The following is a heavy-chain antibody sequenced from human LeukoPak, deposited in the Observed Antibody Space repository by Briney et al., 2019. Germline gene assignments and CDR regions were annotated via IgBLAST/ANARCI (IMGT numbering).Heavy chain of an antibody. CDR2: INHSGST. J-gene: IGHJ4*02. D-gene: IGHD6-19*01. V-gene: IGHV4-59*01. Sequence: SETLSLTCTVSDDSISNYYWSWIRQPPGKGLEWIGEINHSGSTNYNPSLKSRVTISVDTSKNQFSLKLSSVTAADTAVYYCARSVAVAAPFDYWGQGTLVTVSS. CDR1: DDSISNYY. CDR3: ARSVAVAAPFDY.